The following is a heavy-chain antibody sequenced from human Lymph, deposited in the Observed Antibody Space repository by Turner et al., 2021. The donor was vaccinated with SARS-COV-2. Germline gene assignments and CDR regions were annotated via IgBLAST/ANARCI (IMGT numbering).Heavy chain of an antibody. CDR1: GFTFSSYA. J-gene: IGHJ5*02. D-gene: IGHD6-13*01. Sequence: QLQLVESWGGVVQPGWSLSLSCAASGFTFSSYAMHWVSQAPGKGLEWAALISYDGSKKYYADSVKGRFTISRDNSKNTLYLQMNSLRAEDTAVYYCAKDGGGYSSTWGQGTLVTVSS. CDR3: AKDGGGYSST. V-gene: IGHV3-30*18. CDR2: ISYDGSKK.